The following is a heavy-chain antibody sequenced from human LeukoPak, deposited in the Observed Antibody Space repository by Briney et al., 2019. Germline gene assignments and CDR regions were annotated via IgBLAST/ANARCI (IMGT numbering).Heavy chain of an antibody. CDR1: GGSISSSNW. D-gene: IGHD3-22*01. Sequence: SETLSLTCAVSGGSISSSNWWNWVRQPPGKGLEWIGEIYHSGSTNYNPSLKSRVTISVDKSKNQFSLKLSSVTAADTAVYYCARVPLDYYDSSGGYWGQGTLVTVSS. CDR3: ARVPLDYYDSSGGY. J-gene: IGHJ4*02. CDR2: IYHSGST. V-gene: IGHV4-4*02.